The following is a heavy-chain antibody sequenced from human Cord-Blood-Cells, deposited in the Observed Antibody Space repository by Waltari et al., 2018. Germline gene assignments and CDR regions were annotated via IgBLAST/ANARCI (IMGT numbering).Heavy chain of an antibody. Sequence: QVQLVQSGSELKKPGASVKVSCKASGYTFTSYAMNWLRQAPGPGLEWMGWINTNTGNPTYAQGFTGRFVFSLDTSVSTAYLQISSLKAEDTAVYYCAREYCSSTSCYYYYYYYMDVWGKGTTVTVSS. J-gene: IGHJ6*03. CDR1: GYTFTSYA. V-gene: IGHV7-4-1*02. CDR2: INTNTGNP. CDR3: AREYCSSTSCYYYYYYYMDV. D-gene: IGHD2-2*01.